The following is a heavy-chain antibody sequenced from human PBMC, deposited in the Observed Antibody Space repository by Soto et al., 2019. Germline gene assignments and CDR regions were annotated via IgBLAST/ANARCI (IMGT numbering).Heavy chain of an antibody. J-gene: IGHJ5*02. V-gene: IGHV4-31*03. CDR1: GGSISSGGYY. CDR3: ASVRETQLLGWFDH. Sequence: QVQLQESVPGLVKPSQTLSLTCTVSGGSISSGGYYWSWIRQHPGKGLEWIGDIYNRGTTYDNRSLRSRYTMSVNTPKNHLSLKLTPVPGEDTALYYCASVRETQLLGWFDHWGQGTLGTVSS. D-gene: IGHD2-2*01. CDR2: IYNRGTT.